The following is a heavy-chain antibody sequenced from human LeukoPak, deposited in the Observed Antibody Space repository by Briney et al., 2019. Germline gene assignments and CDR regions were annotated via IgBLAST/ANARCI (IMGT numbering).Heavy chain of an antibody. CDR3: ARGEIWGLWSGNYYFDY. J-gene: IGHJ4*02. V-gene: IGHV4-4*07. Sequence: SETLSLTCTVSGGSISSYYWSWIRQPAGKGLEWIGRIYTSGSTNYNPSLKSRVTMSVDTSKNQFSLKLSSVTAADTAVYYCARGEIWGLWSGNYYFDYWGQGTLVTVSS. CDR2: IYTSGST. CDR1: GGSISSYY. D-gene: IGHD3-3*01.